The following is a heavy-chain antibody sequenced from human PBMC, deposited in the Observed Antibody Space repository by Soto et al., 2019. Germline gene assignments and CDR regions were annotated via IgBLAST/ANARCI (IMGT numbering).Heavy chain of an antibody. V-gene: IGHV3-23*04. CDR3: ARRSSSWYFDY. J-gene: IGHJ4*02. CDR1: GLTFSSYA. Sequence: EVQLVESGGGLVQAGGSMRLSCAASGLTFSSYAMNWVRQAPGKGLEWVSVISGSGDSTYYADSVKGRFTISRDNSKNTLYLQMNSLRAEDTAVYYCARRSSSWYFDYWAQGTLVTVSS. D-gene: IGHD6-13*01. CDR2: ISGSGDST.